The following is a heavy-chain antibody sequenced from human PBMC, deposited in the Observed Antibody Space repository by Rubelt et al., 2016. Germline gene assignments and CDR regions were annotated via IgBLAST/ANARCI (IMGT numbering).Heavy chain of an antibody. J-gene: IGHJ4*02. CDR3: ASVYDSSDTYYFDY. CDR2: IIPIFGTA. Sequence: QVQLVQSGAEVKKPGASVKVSCKASGGTFSSYAISWVRQAPGQGLEWMGGIIPIFGTANYAQKSQGRVTRTRDTSTSTVYMELSSLRSEDTAVYYCASVYDSSDTYYFDYWGQGTLVTVSS. D-gene: IGHD3-22*01. CDR1: GGTFSSYA. V-gene: IGHV1-69*05.